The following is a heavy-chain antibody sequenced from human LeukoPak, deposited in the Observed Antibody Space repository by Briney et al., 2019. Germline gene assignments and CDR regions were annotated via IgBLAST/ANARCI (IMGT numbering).Heavy chain of an antibody. J-gene: IGHJ4*02. D-gene: IGHD4-17*01. V-gene: IGHV3-30*18. CDR1: GVTFSSFG. CDR2: ISSDGTTK. Sequence: PGGSLRLSCAASGVTFSSFGMHWVRQAPGKGLEWVGRISSDGTTKYYADSVKGRVTISRDNSKNTLFLQMNSLRAEDTGVYYCANGYPPMTALTLPFDYWGQGTLVTVSS. CDR3: ANGYPPMTALTLPFDY.